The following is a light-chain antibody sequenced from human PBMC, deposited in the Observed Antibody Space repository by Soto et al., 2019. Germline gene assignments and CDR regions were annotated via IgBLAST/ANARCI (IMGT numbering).Light chain of an antibody. CDR1: QSVSSTY. V-gene: IGKV3-20*01. J-gene: IGKJ2*01. CDR2: GAS. Sequence: EIVLTQSPGTLSLSPGERATLSCRASQSVSSTYLAWSQQKPGQAPRLLIYGASSRATGIPDRYSGSGSGPYFTLTISRLEPEDFAVYYCQRYDISPFPFGQGTKLEI. CDR3: QRYDISPFP.